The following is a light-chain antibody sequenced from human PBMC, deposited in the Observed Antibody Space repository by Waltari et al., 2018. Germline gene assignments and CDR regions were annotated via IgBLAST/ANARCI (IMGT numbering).Light chain of an antibody. CDR2: EVS. CDR1: RSDVGSYNL. Sequence: GTRSDVGSYNLVSWYQQHPGKAPKLMIYEVSKGPSGVSSRFSGSKSGNTASLTISGLQAEDEADYYCCSYAGSSTLWVFGGGTKLTVL. CDR3: CSYAGSSTLWV. J-gene: IGLJ3*02. V-gene: IGLV2-23*02.